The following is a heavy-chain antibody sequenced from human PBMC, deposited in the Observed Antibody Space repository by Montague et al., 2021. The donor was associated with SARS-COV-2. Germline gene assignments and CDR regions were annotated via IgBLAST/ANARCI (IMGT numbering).Heavy chain of an antibody. Sequence: QSGAEVKKPGESLKISCKGSGYSFTGYWIGWVRQMPGKGLEWMGIIYPGDSDTRYSPSFQGQVTISADKSISTAYLQWSSLKASDTAMYYCARHEAVGRGSGSSRPTTYYYYYYGMDVWGQGTTVTVSS. J-gene: IGHJ6*02. CDR1: GYSFTGYW. V-gene: IGHV5-51*01. CDR2: IYPGDSDT. CDR3: ARHEAVGRGSGSSRPTTYYYYYYGMDV. D-gene: IGHD3-10*01.